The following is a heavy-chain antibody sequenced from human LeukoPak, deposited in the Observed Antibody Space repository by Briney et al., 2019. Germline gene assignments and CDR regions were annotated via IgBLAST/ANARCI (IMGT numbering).Heavy chain of an antibody. CDR1: GDSVSINSAA. Sequence: SQTLSLTCAISGDSVSINSAAWNWIRQSPSRGLEWLGRTYYRSKWYNDYAVSVKSRITINPDTSKNQFSLQLNSVTPEDTAVYYCARGSTIAAAGTKSYLLDYWGQGTLVTVSS. D-gene: IGHD6-13*01. CDR3: ARGSTIAAAGTKSYLLDY. CDR2: TYYRSKWYN. V-gene: IGHV6-1*01. J-gene: IGHJ4*02.